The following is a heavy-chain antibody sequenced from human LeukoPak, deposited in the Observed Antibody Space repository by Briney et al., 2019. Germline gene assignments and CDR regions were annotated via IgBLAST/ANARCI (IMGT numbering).Heavy chain of an antibody. V-gene: IGHV3-21*01. CDR1: GFTFSSYS. J-gene: IGHJ5*02. CDR3: ARGRYGDYAWFDP. D-gene: IGHD4-17*01. Sequence: GSLILSCAASGFTFSSYSMNWVRQAPGKGLEWVSSISSSSSYIYYADSVKGRFTISRDNAKNSLYLQMNSLRAEDTAVYYCARGRYGDYAWFDPWGQGTLVTVSS. CDR2: ISSSSSYI.